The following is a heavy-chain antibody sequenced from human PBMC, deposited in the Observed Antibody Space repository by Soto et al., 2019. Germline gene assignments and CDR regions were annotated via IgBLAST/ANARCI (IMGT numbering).Heavy chain of an antibody. J-gene: IGHJ6*02. CDR1: GFTVSSNY. CDR3: AAITIFGVVTASNYGMDV. V-gene: IGHV3-53*01. D-gene: IGHD3-3*01. CDR2: IYSGGST. Sequence: PGGSLRLSCAASGFTVSSNYMSWVRQAPGKGLEWVSVIYSGGSTYYADSVKGRFTISRDNSKNTLYLQMNSLRAEDTAVYYCAAITIFGVVTASNYGMDVWGQGTTVTVSS.